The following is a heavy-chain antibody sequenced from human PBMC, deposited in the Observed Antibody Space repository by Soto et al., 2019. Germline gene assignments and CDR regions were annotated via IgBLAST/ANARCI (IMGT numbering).Heavy chain of an antibody. CDR1: GGSISSGDYY. CDR3: ARDHYVYDILTGYGYYYGMDV. Sequence: SETLSLTCTVSGGSISSGDYYWSWIRQPPGKGLEWIGYIYYSGSTYYNPSLKSRVTISVDTSKNQFSLKLSSVTATDTAVYYCARDHYVYDILTGYGYYYGMDVWGQGTTVTVSS. D-gene: IGHD3-9*01. CDR2: IYYSGST. J-gene: IGHJ6*02. V-gene: IGHV4-30-4*01.